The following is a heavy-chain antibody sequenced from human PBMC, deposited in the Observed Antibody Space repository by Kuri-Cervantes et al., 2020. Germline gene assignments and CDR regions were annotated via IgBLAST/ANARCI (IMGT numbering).Heavy chain of an antibody. CDR1: GYIFANYW. D-gene: IGHD2-2*01. Sequence: GESLKISCKTSGYIFANYWIAWVRQMPGKGLEWMGIIYPGDSDTRYSPSFQGQVTISADKSISTAYLQWSSLKASDTAMYYCARHTSLTSFDYWGQGTLVTVSS. CDR3: ARHTSLTSFDY. CDR2: IYPGDSDT. J-gene: IGHJ4*02. V-gene: IGHV5-51*01.